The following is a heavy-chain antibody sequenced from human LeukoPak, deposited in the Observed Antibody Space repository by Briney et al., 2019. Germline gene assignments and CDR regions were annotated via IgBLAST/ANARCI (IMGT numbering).Heavy chain of an antibody. Sequence: SVKVSCKASGGTFSSYAISWVRQAPGQGLEWMGGIIPIFGTANYAQKFQGRVTITADKSTSTAYMELSSLRSEDTAVYYCARDYEWLRTYGAFDIWGQGTMVTVSS. V-gene: IGHV1-69*06. CDR1: GGTFSSYA. D-gene: IGHD5-12*01. CDR3: ARDYEWLRTYGAFDI. J-gene: IGHJ3*02. CDR2: IIPIFGTA.